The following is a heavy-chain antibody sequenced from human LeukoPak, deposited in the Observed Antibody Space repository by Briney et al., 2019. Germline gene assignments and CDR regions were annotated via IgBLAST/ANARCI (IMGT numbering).Heavy chain of an antibody. D-gene: IGHD7-27*01. V-gene: IGHV3-21*01. CDR3: ARKLTGSFDI. J-gene: IGHJ3*02. CDR1: GFTFSSYG. Sequence: GGALRLSSAACGFTFSSYGMNWVSQAPGKGREWVSSIDGTSAYIYYADSVTGRFTISRDNAKTSLYLEMNSLRAEDTAVYFCARKLTGSFDIWGQGTMVTVSS. CDR2: IDGTSAYI.